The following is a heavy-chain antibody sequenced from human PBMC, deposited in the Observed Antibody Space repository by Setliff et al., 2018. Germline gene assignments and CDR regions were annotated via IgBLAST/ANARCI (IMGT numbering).Heavy chain of an antibody. V-gene: IGHV3-48*03. CDR2: ISSSGSTI. Sequence: GGPLRLSCAASGFTFSSYEMNWVRQAPGKGLEWVSYISSSGSTIYYADSVKGRFTISRDNAKNSLYLQMNSLRAEDTAVYYCACPDILTGLFDYWGQGTLVTVSS. CDR1: GFTFSSYE. D-gene: IGHD3-9*01. J-gene: IGHJ4*02. CDR3: ACPDILTGLFDY.